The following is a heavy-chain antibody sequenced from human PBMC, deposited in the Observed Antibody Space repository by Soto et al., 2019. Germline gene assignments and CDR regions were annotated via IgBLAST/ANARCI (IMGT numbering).Heavy chain of an antibody. J-gene: IGHJ1*01. Sequence: SETLSLTCTVSGVSVSRDYQWIWIRQPPGKGLEWVGHISYSGSPYYHPSLRSRLSISVDTSKNQFSLKVKSVTAADTAVYYCARAWDFWGQGTLVTVSS. D-gene: IGHD1-26*01. CDR2: ISYSGSP. CDR1: GVSVSRDYQ. V-gene: IGHV4-30-4*01. CDR3: ARAWDF.